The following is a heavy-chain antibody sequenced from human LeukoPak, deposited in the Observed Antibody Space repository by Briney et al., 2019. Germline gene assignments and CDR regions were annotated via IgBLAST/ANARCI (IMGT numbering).Heavy chain of an antibody. CDR2: INAGNGNT. J-gene: IGHJ5*02. CDR3: ARSPIVATTRYNWFDP. V-gene: IGHV1-3*01. D-gene: IGHD5-12*01. Sequence: ASVKVSCKASGYTFTGYYMHWVRQAPGQRLEWMGWINAGNGNTKYSQKFQGRVTITRDTSASTAYMELSSLRSEDTAVYYCARSPIVATTRYNWFDPWGQGTLVTVSS. CDR1: GYTFTGYY.